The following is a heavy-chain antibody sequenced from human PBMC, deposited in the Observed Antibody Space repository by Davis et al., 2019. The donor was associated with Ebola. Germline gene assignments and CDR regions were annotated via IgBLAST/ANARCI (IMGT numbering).Heavy chain of an antibody. Sequence: PGGSLRLSCAASGLILSNYGINWVRQSPGKELEWVAVISSDGSNKGYADSVKGRFTISRDNSKNTLYLQMNSLKAEDTAVYYCAKYCSAATCYGLDGVVYWGQGTLVTVSS. CDR2: ISSDGSNK. J-gene: IGHJ4*02. CDR1: GLILSNYG. CDR3: AKYCSAATCYGLDGVVY. V-gene: IGHV3-30*18. D-gene: IGHD2-15*01.